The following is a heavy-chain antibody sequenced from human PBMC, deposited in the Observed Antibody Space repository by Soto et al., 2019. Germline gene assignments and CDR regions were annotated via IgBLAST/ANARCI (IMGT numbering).Heavy chain of an antibody. CDR1: GGTFSSYP. Sequence: QVQLVQSGAEVKKPGSSVKVSCEASGGTFSSYPINWVRQAPGQGLEWMGGIIPFFGTSNYAQKFQGRVTITADDSTSTAYMGLRSLRSEDTAVYSCARVGHITNYGMAVWGQGTTVTVSS. CDR3: ARVGHITNYGMAV. CDR2: IIPFFGTS. J-gene: IGHJ6*02. V-gene: IGHV1-69*01. D-gene: IGHD1-26*01.